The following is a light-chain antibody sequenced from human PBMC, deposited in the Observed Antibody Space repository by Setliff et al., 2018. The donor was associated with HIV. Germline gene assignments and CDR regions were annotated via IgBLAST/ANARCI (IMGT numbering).Light chain of an antibody. CDR1: SSDVGSYNL. J-gene: IGLJ3*02. CDR2: EDN. CDR3: CSYASSSTVV. Sequence: QSALAQTASVSGSPGQSITISCTGTSSDVGSYNLVSWYQQHPVKAPKLMIYEDNKRPSGVSNRFSGSKSDNTASLTISGLQAEDEADYYCCSYASSSTVVFGGGT. V-gene: IGLV2-23*01.